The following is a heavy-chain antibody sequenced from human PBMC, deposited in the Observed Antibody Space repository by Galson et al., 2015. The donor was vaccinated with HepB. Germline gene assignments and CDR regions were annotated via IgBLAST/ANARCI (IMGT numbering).Heavy chain of an antibody. J-gene: IGHJ4*02. Sequence: SLRLSCAASGFTFSSYGMHWVRQAPGKGLEWVAVIWYDGSNKYYADSVKGRFTISRDNSKNTLYLQMNSLRAEDTAVYYCARDSDFWSGYIDYWGQGTLVTVSS. D-gene: IGHD3-3*01. CDR2: IWYDGSNK. V-gene: IGHV3-33*01. CDR1: GFTFSSYG. CDR3: ARDSDFWSGYIDY.